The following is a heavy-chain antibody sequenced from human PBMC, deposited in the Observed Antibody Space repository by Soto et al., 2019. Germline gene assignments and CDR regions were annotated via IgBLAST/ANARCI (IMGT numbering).Heavy chain of an antibody. D-gene: IGHD6-13*01. CDR3: ARTPVCRAAPGGRYNWLDP. CDR2: IYYSGST. J-gene: IGHJ5*02. V-gene: IGHV4-59*08. CDR1: GGSLSSFY. Sequence: SETLSLTCTVSGGSLSSFYWSWLRPPPGKGLEWIGYIYYSGSTNYNPSLKSRVTISVDTSKNQFSLKLSSVTAADTAVYYCARTPVCRAAPGGRYNWLDPRGQGTLVTVSS.